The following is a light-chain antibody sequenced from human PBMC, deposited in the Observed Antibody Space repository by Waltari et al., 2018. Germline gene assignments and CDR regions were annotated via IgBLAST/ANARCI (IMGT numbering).Light chain of an antibody. V-gene: IGKV4-1*01. J-gene: IGKJ2*01. Sequence: DIVMTQSPDSLAVSLGEKATINCKSSQTVLYSDNMNYLGWYQQKPGQPPKLLINWASTRDSGVPDRFSGSGSGTDFTLTISSLQAEDVAVYYCQQSFGTPVTFGQGTKVEIK. CDR2: WAS. CDR1: QTVLYSDNMNY. CDR3: QQSFGTPVT.